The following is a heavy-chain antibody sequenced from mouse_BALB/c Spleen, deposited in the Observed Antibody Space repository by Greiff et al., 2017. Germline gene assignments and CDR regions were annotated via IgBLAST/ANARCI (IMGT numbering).Heavy chain of an antibody. CDR2: IWAGGST. V-gene: IGHV2-9*02. CDR3: AGDSHGRFAY. CDR1: GFSLTSYG. D-gene: IGHD6-1*01. Sequence: VMLVESGPGLVAPSQTLSITCTASGFSLTSYGVYWVRQPPGKGLEWLGVIWAGGSTNYNSALMSRLCISKDNSKGQVFLKMNSLQTDDTAMYYCAGDSHGRFAYWGQGTLVTVSA. J-gene: IGHJ3*01.